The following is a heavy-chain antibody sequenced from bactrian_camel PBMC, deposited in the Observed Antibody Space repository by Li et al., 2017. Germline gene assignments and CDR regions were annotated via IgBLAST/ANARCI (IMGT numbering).Heavy chain of an antibody. CDR2: ISRGGTT. CDR1: GFDFSAWW. CDR3: AAGLADLIPMALFANCSVPGLGTEY. J-gene: IGHJ4*01. D-gene: IGHD3*01. V-gene: IGHV3S25*01. Sequence: QLVESGGGTVQPGGSLKLSCVASGFDFSAWWMYWVRQAPGKGLEWVSSISRGGTTYYADSVKGRFTISRDNAKNTVYLQMNNLKPDDTAVYYCAAGLADLIPMALFANCSVPGLGTEYWGQGTQVTVS.